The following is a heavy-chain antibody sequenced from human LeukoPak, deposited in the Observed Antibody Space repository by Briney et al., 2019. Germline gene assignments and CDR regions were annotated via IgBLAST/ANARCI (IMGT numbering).Heavy chain of an antibody. CDR2: INTNTGNP. D-gene: IGHD3-10*01. Sequence: ASVTVSCKASGYTFTGYYMHWVRQAPGQGLEWMGWINTNTGNPTYAQGFTGRFVFSLDTSVSTAYLQISSLKAEDTAVYYCARSYGSGSYIVDYWGQGTLVTVSS. CDR1: GYTFTGYY. V-gene: IGHV7-4-1*02. J-gene: IGHJ4*02. CDR3: ARSYGSGSYIVDY.